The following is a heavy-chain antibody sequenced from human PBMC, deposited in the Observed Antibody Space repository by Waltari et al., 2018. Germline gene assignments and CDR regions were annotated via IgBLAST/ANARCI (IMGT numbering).Heavy chain of an antibody. D-gene: IGHD3-3*02. V-gene: IGHV2-5*02. J-gene: IGHJ4*02. Sequence: QITLKESGPPLVKPTQTLTLTCTFPGFSLRTRGVSVGWFRQPPGKALEWLALIYWDDDKRYRPSLRDRLTITKDTSKNQVVLTMTNMDPVDTATYYCAHSGHFWSGFYVDYYFDYWGQGTLVTVSS. CDR2: IYWDDDK. CDR1: GFSLRTRGVS. CDR3: AHSGHFWSGFYVDYYFDY.